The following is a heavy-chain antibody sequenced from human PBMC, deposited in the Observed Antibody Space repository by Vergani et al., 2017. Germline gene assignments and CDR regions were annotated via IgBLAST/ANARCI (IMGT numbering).Heavy chain of an antibody. CDR1: GYTFTGYY. CDR2: INPNSGGT. V-gene: IGHV1-2*02. Sequence: QVQLVQSGAEVKKPGASVKVSCKASGYTFTGYYMHWVRQAPGQGLVWMGWINPNSGGTNYAQKFKGRVTMTRDTSISTAYMELSRLRSDDTAVYYCARVHESIEYISSSGDYYYYYMDVWGKGTTVTVSS. CDR3: ARVHESIEYISSSGDYYYYYMDV. D-gene: IGHD6-6*01. J-gene: IGHJ6*03.